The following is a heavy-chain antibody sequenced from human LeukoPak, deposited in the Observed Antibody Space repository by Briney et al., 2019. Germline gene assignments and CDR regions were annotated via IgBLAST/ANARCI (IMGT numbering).Heavy chain of an antibody. D-gene: IGHD5-12*01. CDR2: INPHNGDR. V-gene: IGHV1-18*01. CDR3: ARTRGGGYDELNYYYYMDV. Sequence: PWASVKVSCKASGYTFNNHGISWLRQAPGQGLEWMGWINPHNGDRKYKHDFQGRLTMTMDTSTSTVYMELSSLRSEDTAVYYCARTRGGGYDELNYYYYMDVWGKGTTVTISS. CDR1: GYTFNNHG. J-gene: IGHJ6*03.